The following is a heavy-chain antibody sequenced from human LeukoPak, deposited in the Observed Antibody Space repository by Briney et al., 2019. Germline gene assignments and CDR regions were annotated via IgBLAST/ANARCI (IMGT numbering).Heavy chain of an antibody. J-gene: IGHJ5*01. D-gene: IGHD4-11*01. CDR2: ISGGGETT. V-gene: IGHV3-23*01. Sequence: LPGGSLRLSCAASGFTFNNYAMNWVRQAPGKGLEWVSSISGGGETTYYADSAKGRFTISRDNSQNTLYLQMNSLRAEDTAVYYCARDYXXXVGXXFFDYWGXXXLVT. CDR1: GFTFNNYA. CDR3: ARDYXXXVGXXFFDY.